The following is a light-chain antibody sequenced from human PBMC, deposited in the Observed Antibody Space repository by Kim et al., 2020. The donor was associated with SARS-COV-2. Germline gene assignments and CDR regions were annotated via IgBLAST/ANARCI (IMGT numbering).Light chain of an antibody. CDR1: QSVSGH. CDR3: QQRSNWPT. CDR2: DAS. J-gene: IGKJ3*01. V-gene: IGKV3-11*01. Sequence: SLSPGERATLSCRASQSVSGHLAWYQQKPGQAPRLLIYDASSRATGIPARFSGSGSGTDFTLTISSLEPEDFAVYYCQQRSNWPTFGPGTKVDIK.